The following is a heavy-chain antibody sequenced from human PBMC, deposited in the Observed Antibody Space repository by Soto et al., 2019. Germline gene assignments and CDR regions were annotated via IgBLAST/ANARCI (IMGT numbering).Heavy chain of an antibody. CDR1: GFTFSSYW. V-gene: IGHV3-74*01. CDR3: ARGFSGTIFGVVNYKDFDY. CDR2: INSDGSST. D-gene: IGHD3-3*01. J-gene: IGHJ4*02. Sequence: PGGSLRLSCAASGFTFSSYWMHWVRQAPGKGLVWVSRINSDGSSTSYADSVKGRFTISRDNAKNTLYLQMNSLRAEDTAVYYCARGFSGTIFGVVNYKDFDYWGQGTLVTVSS.